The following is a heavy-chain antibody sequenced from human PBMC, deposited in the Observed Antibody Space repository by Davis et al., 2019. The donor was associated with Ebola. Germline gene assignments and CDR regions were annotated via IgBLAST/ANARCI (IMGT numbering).Heavy chain of an antibody. CDR2: ISYDARIK. CDR1: GFIFSDSA. D-gene: IGHD6-19*01. V-gene: IGHV3-30*04. Sequence: GESLKISCAASGFIFSDSAMHWVRQAPGKGLEWVAFISYDARIKYYAASVEGRFTISRDASTNTLFLQMDSLRTEDTAFYFCARDSSSGWFGYYFDYWGQGTLVTVSS. CDR3: ARDSSSGWFGYYFDY. J-gene: IGHJ4*02.